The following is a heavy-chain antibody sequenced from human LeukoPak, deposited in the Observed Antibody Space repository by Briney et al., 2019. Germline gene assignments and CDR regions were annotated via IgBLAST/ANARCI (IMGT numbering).Heavy chain of an antibody. V-gene: IGHV4-28*05. D-gene: IGHD6-19*01. CDR2: VYYSGRI. J-gene: IGHJ5*02. CDR3: VRSDTGGWYYPS. CDR1: GDSINNNYW. Sequence: SDTLSLTCAVSGDSINNNYWWGWIRQPPGKGLEWIGYVYYSGRIYQNPSLQSRLSMSVDMSKNEFSLSLTSVTAVDTAIYFCVRSDTGGWYYPSWGQGTLVTVSS.